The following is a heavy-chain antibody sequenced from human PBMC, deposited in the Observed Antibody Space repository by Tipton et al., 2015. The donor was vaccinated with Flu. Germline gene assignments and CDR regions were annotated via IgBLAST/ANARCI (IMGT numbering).Heavy chain of an antibody. CDR1: EFAFRNYG. Sequence: EFAFRNYGMHWVRQAPGKGLEWVAVIWYDGSKEYYADSVKGRFTISRDNSKNTLYLQMNSLRAEDTAVYYCARKKRVDTNSPLQYYYYAMDVWGQGTTVTVS. CDR3: ARKKRVDTNSPLQYYYYAMDV. V-gene: IGHV3-33*01. CDR2: IWYDGSKE. D-gene: IGHD4-11*01. J-gene: IGHJ6*02.